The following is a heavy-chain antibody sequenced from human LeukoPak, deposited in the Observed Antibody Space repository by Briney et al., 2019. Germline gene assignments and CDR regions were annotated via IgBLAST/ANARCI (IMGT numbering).Heavy chain of an antibody. CDR3: AKDWHILTGRNCFDP. J-gene: IGHJ5*02. Sequence: ASVKVSCKASGYTFNNYGISWVRQAPGQGLEWMGWVTSYNGDTNYAQKFQGRVTMSTDTSTSTAYMELRSLRFDDTAIYYCAKDWHILTGRNCFDPWGEGTLVTVSS. CDR1: GYTFNNYG. D-gene: IGHD3-9*01. V-gene: IGHV1-18*01. CDR2: VTSYNGDT.